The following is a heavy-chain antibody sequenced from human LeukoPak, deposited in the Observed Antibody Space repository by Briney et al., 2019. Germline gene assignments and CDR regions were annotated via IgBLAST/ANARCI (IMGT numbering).Heavy chain of an antibody. CDR3: ARDLNLPDAFDV. J-gene: IGHJ3*01. Sequence: GGSLRLSCAASGFTFSAYGMHWVRQAPGKGLEWVAVVWYDGGNKYYADSVKGRFTVSRDNSKNTLYLQMNNLRVEDTALYYCARDLNLPDAFDVWGQGTMVTVSS. CDR2: VWYDGGNK. D-gene: IGHD1-14*01. CDR1: GFTFSAYG. V-gene: IGHV3-33*01.